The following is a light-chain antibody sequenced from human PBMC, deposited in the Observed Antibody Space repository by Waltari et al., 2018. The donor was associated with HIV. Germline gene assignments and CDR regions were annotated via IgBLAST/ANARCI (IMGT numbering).Light chain of an antibody. J-gene: IGKJ4*01. CDR2: GAS. CDR3: QQYHNWPIT. Sequence: ILMTQSPVTLSVSAGERATLSCWASQSIRTNLAWYEQKPGQTPRLLIYGASTRATGTPARFSGSGSGTEFTLTISSLQSEDLAFYYCQQYHNWPITFGGGTKVEIK. V-gene: IGKV3D-15*01. CDR1: QSIRTN.